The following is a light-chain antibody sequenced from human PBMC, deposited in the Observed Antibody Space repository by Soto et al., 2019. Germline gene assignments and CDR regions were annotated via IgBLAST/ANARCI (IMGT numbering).Light chain of an antibody. J-gene: IGLJ2*01. CDR1: SSNIGTNT. Sequence: QSVLTQAPSASGTPGQRVTISCSGSSSNIGTNTVNWYQQLPGRAPTLLIYTNDQRPSGVPDRFSGSKSGTSASLAISGLQSEDEVDYYCAAWDGSLNVVLFGGGTKLTVL. CDR3: AAWDGSLNVVL. CDR2: TND. V-gene: IGLV1-44*01.